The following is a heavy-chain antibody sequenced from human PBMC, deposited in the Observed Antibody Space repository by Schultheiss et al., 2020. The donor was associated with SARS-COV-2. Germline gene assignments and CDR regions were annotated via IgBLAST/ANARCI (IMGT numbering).Heavy chain of an antibody. CDR1: GGTFSSYA. J-gene: IGHJ6*02. D-gene: IGHD5-18*01. CDR2: INPSGGST. V-gene: IGHV1-46*01. CDR3: ARDLRQLWGTYYYGMDV. Sequence: ASVKVSCKASGGTFSSYAISWVRQAPGQGLEWMGIINPSGGSTSYAQKFQGRVTMTRNTSTSTVYMELSSLRSEDTAVYYCARDLRQLWGTYYYGMDVWGQGTTVTVSS.